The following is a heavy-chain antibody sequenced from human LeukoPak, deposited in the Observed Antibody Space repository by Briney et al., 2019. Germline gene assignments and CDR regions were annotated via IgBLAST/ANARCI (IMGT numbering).Heavy chain of an antibody. D-gene: IGHD2-2*01. CDR2: INHSGST. V-gene: IGHV4-34*01. CDR1: GGSFSGYS. Sequence: SETLSLTCAVYGGSFSGYSWGWIRQPPGKGLEWIGEINHSGSTKYNPSLKSRVTISVDTSKNQFSLKLSSVTAADTGVYYCAREIPATQPYDYWGQGTLVTVSS. CDR3: AREIPATQPYDY. J-gene: IGHJ4*02.